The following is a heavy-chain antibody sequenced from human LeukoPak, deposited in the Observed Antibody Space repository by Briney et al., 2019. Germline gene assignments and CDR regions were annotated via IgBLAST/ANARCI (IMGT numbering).Heavy chain of an antibody. CDR3: PRANHPYYDSSGYFL. J-gene: IGHJ4*02. D-gene: IGHD3-22*01. CDR1: GYTFTGYY. CDR2: INPNSGGT. V-gene: IGHV1-2*06. Sequence: ASVKVSCKASGYTFTGYYMHWMRQAPGQGLEWMGRINPNSGGTNYAQKFQGRVTMTRDTSISTAYMELSRLRSDDTAVYYCPRANHPYYDSSGYFLWGQGTLVTVSS.